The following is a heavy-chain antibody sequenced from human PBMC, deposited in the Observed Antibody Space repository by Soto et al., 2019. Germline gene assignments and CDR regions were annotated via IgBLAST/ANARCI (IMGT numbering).Heavy chain of an antibody. V-gene: IGHV3-7*05. CDR3: ARDVSPGSSSLYLDAFDI. CDR1: GFPLSAYW. J-gene: IGHJ3*02. D-gene: IGHD6-13*01. CDR2: INRDGSKK. Sequence: EVQLEESGGDWVHPGGPRRLSWAASGFPLSAYWWTGVPQAPGKGLEWVANINRDGSKKSYLDSVRGRFTISRDNVGNSLYLQMDSLRADDTALYYCARDVSPGSSSLYLDAFDIWGQGTMVTVSS.